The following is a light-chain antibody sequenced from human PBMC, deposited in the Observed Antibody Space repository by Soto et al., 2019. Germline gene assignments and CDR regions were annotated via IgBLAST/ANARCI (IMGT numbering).Light chain of an antibody. CDR1: QDISNY. Sequence: IQMTHSPSSLSASLAHGFTITCQASQDISNYLNWYQQKPGKAPKLLIYGASNLETGVPSRFSGSGSGTDFTFTISSLQPEDIATYYCQQYDNLPRTFGQGTKVDIK. J-gene: IGKJ1*01. CDR2: GAS. V-gene: IGKV1-33*01. CDR3: QQYDNLPRT.